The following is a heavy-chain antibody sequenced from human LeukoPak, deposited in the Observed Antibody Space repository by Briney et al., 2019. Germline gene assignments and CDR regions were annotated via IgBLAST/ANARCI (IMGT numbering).Heavy chain of an antibody. CDR1: GFSFSSFA. CDR3: AKRALGTSSNANVWLDP. V-gene: IGHV3-33*06. Sequence: GGSLRLSCAASGFSFSSFAMHCVRQAPGKGLEWVSLIWHDGSNTYYADSVKGRFTISKDNSKNTLYLQLDSLRAEDTAVYYCAKRALGTSSNANVWLDPWGQGTLLTVSS. D-gene: IGHD1-1*01. J-gene: IGHJ5*02. CDR2: IWHDGSNT.